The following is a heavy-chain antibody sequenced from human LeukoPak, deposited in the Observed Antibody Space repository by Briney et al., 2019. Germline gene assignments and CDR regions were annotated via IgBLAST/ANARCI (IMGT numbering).Heavy chain of an antibody. Sequence: GGSLRLSCAASGFTFSRYWMNWVRQAPGKGLVWVSRINSDGSTTRYADSVKGRFTISRDNAKNTMYLQMNSLRAEDTAVYYCARENFYGMDVWGQGATVTVSS. CDR2: INSDGSTT. CDR1: GFTFSRYW. J-gene: IGHJ6*02. V-gene: IGHV3-74*01. CDR3: ARENFYGMDV.